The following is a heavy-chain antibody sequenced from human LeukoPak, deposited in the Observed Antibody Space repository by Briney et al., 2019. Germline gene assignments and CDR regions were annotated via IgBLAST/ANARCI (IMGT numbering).Heavy chain of an antibody. V-gene: IGHV4-59*12. Sequence: SETLSLTCTVSGGSISSYYWSWIRQPPGKGLEWIGYIYYSGSTNYNPSLKSRVTISVDTSKNQFSLKLSSVTAADTAVYYCARDALKGIQLYNWFDPWGQGTLVTVSS. D-gene: IGHD5-18*01. J-gene: IGHJ5*02. CDR1: GGSISSYY. CDR2: IYYSGST. CDR3: ARDALKGIQLYNWFDP.